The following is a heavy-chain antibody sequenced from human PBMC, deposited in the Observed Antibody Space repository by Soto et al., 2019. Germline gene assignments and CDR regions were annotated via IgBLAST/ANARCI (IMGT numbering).Heavy chain of an antibody. D-gene: IGHD3-10*01. CDR2: INHSGST. CDR3: ARVPSITMVRGENWFDP. V-gene: IGHV4-34*01. CDR1: GGSFSGYY. J-gene: IGHJ5*02. Sequence: ASETLSLTCAVYGGSFSGYYWSWIRQPPGKGLEWIGEINHSGSTNYNPSLKSRVTISVDTSKNQFSLKLSSVTAADTAVYYCARVPSITMVRGENWFDPWVQGTLVTVSS.